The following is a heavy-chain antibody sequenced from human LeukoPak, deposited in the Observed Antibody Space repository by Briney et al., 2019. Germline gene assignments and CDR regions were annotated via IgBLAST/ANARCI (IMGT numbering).Heavy chain of an antibody. D-gene: IGHD5-18*01. CDR3: ARHGYSYGL. CDR1: GGSISSSSYY. V-gene: IGHV4-39*01. J-gene: IGHJ4*02. Sequence: SQTLSLTCTVSGGSISSSSYYWGWIRQPPGKGLEWIGSIYFSGSTYYNPSLKSRVTISVDTSKKQFSLKLSSVTAADTAVYYCARHGYSYGLWGQGTLVTVSS. CDR2: IYFSGST.